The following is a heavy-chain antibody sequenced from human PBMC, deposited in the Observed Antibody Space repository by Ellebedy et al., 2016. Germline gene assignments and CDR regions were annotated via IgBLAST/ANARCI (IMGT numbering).Heavy chain of an antibody. J-gene: IGHJ6*02. CDR3: ARHDPVPTLRHGLGV. Sequence: SETLSLTCTVSGGSLTSYYWSWIRQPPGKGLEWIGYIYYTGITNYNPSLKSRIIISVDTSKNQFSLKLSSVTAADTAVYYCARHDPVPTLRHGLGVWGQGTTVSVSS. V-gene: IGHV4-59*08. CDR1: GGSLTSYY. CDR2: IYYTGIT. D-gene: IGHD5-12*01.